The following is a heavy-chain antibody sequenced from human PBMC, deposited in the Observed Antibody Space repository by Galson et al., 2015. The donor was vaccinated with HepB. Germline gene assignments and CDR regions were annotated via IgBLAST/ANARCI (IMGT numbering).Heavy chain of an antibody. CDR1: GFTFSSYA. J-gene: IGHJ4*02. V-gene: IGHV3-30-3*01. D-gene: IGHD3-10*01. CDR2: ISYDGSNK. Sequence: SLRLSCVASGFTFSSYAMHWVRQAPGKGLEWVAVISYDGSNKYYADSVKGRFTISRDNSKNTLYLQMNSLRAEDTAVYYCARDWAQAWIGYYFDYWGQGTLVTVSS. CDR3: ARDWAQAWIGYYFDY.